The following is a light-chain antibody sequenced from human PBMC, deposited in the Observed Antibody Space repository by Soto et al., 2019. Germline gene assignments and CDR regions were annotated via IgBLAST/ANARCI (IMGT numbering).Light chain of an antibody. V-gene: IGKV3-20*01. CDR2: GAS. Sequence: ETVLTQSPATLSVSPGERATLACRASQSVSSYLAWYQQKPGQAPRLLIYGASSRATGIPDRFSGSGSGTDFTLTISRLEPEDFAVYYCQQYGSSPRRTFGGGTKWIS. CDR1: QSVSSY. CDR3: QQYGSSPRRT. J-gene: IGKJ4*01.